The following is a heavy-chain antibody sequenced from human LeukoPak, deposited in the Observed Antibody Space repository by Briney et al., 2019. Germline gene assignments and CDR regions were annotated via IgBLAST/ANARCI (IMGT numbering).Heavy chain of an antibody. CDR2: VCVIGST. D-gene: IGHD1-26*01. CDR3: TRDGRRGTNGDAFDI. Sequence: SETLSLTCTVSGDSITRGHYFWSWIRQPAGRGLEWIGRVCVIGSTDYNPSLNSRVTRSIDTSKNHFSLKLISVTAADTALYYCTRDGRRGTNGDAFDIWGQGTMVTASS. J-gene: IGHJ3*02. CDR1: GDSITRGHYF. V-gene: IGHV4-61*02.